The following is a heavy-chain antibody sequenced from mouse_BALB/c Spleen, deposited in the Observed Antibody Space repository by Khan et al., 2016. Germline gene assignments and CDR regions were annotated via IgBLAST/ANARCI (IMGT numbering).Heavy chain of an antibody. CDR3: ARWGRLGDGDY. D-gene: IGHD4-1*01. J-gene: IGHJ2*01. Sequence: EVQLQESGPGQVKPSQSLSLTCTVIGYSITSDYAWNWIRQFPGNKLEWMGYISYSGRTSYHPSLKSRISITRDTSKNQFFLQLNSVTTEDTATCYCARWGRLGDGDYWGQGTTLTVSS. V-gene: IGHV3-2*02. CDR1: GYSITSDYA. CDR2: ISYSGRT.